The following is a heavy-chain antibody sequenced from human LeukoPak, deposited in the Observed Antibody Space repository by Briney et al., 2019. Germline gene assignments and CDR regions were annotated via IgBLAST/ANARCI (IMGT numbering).Heavy chain of an antibody. V-gene: IGHV1-18*01. CDR1: GYTFTSYG. CDR2: ISAYNGNT. D-gene: IGHD2-8*01. J-gene: IGHJ4*02. Sequence: ASVKVSCKAAGYTFTSYGISWVRQAPGQGLEWMGWISAYNGNTNYAQKLQGRVTMTTDTSTSTAYMELRSLRSDDTAVYYCARVVYQRKYCTNGVCYGYFDYWGQGTLVTVSS. CDR3: ARVVYQRKYCTNGVCYGYFDY.